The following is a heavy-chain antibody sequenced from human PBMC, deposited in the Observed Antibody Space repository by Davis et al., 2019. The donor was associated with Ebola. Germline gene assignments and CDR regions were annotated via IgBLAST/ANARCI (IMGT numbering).Heavy chain of an antibody. J-gene: IGHJ5*02. V-gene: IGHV4-59*01. Sequence: SETLSLTCTVSGASISSYYWSWIRQPPGKGLEWIGLVYHSGSTNYNPSLKRRVIISVDTSKNQFSLKLTSVTAADTAVYYCASGRNNWFDPWGQGTLVTVSS. CDR3: ASGRNNWFDP. D-gene: IGHD1-26*01. CDR1: GASISSYY. CDR2: VYHSGST.